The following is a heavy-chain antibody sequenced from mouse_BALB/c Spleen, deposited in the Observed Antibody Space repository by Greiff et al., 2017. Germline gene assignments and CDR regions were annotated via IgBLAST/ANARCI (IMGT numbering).Heavy chain of an antibody. D-gene: IGHD2-1*01. Sequence: QVQLQQSGAELVKPGASVKLSCKASGYTFTSYYMYWVKQRPGQGLEWIGEINPSNGGTNFNEKFKSKATLTVDKSSSTAYMQLSSLTSEDSAVYYCTREGNGNPLDYWGQGTTLTVSS. CDR3: TREGNGNPLDY. V-gene: IGHV1S81*02. CDR1: GYTFTSYY. CDR2: INPSNGGT. J-gene: IGHJ2*01.